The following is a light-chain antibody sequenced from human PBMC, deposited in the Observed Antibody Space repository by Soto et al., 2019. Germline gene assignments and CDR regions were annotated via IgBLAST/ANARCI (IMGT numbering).Light chain of an antibody. Sequence: QSVLTQPPSVSGAPGQRVTISCTGSNSNIGAPYDVNWHQQFPGTAPKLLIYGNSNRPSGVPDRFSGSKSGTSASLAITGLQAEDEADYYCSSYAGSNTVIFGGGTKLTVL. CDR2: GNS. V-gene: IGLV1-40*01. J-gene: IGLJ2*01. CDR1: NSNIGAPYD. CDR3: SSYAGSNTVI.